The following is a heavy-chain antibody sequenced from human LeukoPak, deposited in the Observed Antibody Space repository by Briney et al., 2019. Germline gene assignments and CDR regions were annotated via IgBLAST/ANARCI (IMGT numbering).Heavy chain of an antibody. CDR2: INPNSGGT. CDR1: GYTFTGYY. D-gene: IGHD2-15*01. V-gene: IGHV1-2*02. Sequence: GASVKVSCKASGYTFTGYYMHWVRQAPGQGLEWMGWINPNSGGTNYAQKFQGRVTMTRDTSISTAYMELSRLRSDDTAVYYCAREWFDRYCSGGSCYSGHYWGQGTLVTVSS. CDR3: AREWFDRYCSGGSCYSGHY. J-gene: IGHJ4*02.